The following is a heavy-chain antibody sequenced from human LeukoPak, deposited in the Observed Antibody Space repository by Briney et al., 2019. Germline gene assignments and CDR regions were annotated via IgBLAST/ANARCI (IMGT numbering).Heavy chain of an antibody. CDR3: AREEFSDFVPYFDY. D-gene: IGHD2-21*02. Sequence: GGSLRLSCAASGSTFTYHYMGWVRQAPGKGMEWVGRIRNKANSYTTEYAASVRGRFTISRDDSKNSLYLQMNSLKTEDTAVYYCAREEFSDFVPYFDYWGQGTLVTVSS. V-gene: IGHV3-72*01. CDR1: GSTFTYHY. J-gene: IGHJ4*02. CDR2: IRNKANSYTT.